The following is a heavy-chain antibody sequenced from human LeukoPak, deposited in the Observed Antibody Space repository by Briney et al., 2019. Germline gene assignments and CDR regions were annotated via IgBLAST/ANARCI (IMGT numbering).Heavy chain of an antibody. CDR3: ARHAEGYDAFDI. CDR2: IYYSGST. CDR1: GGSISSRNYY. J-gene: IGHJ3*02. Sequence: PSETLSLTCTVSGGSISSRNYYWGWIRQPPGKGLEWIGNIYYSGSTYYNPSLKSRVTISVDTSKKQFSLRLSSVTAADTAVYYCARHAEGYDAFDIWGQGTMVTVS. D-gene: IGHD5-18*01. V-gene: IGHV4-39*01.